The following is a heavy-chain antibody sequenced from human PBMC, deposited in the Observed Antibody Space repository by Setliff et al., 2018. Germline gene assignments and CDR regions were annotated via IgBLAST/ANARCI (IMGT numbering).Heavy chain of an antibody. Sequence: ETLSLTCTVSGDSISSSSYQWGWVRQTPGKGLEWIGSIYYSGTAYYNPSLKSRVTISVDTSKNQFSLQVTSVTATDTAVYYCARHEFVGGYYGSVTYRHFDYWGQGILVTVSS. CDR2: IYYSGTA. J-gene: IGHJ4*02. D-gene: IGHD3-10*01. V-gene: IGHV4-39*01. CDR3: ARHEFVGGYYGSVTYRHFDY. CDR1: GDSISSSSYQ.